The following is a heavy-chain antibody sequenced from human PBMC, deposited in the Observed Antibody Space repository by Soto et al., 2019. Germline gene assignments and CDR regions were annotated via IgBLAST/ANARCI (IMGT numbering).Heavy chain of an antibody. CDR1: GYTFTSYA. D-gene: IGHD2-2*01. CDR3: ARVGCSSTSCLPYYYYYGMDV. CDR2: INAGNGNT. J-gene: IGHJ6*02. Sequence: QVQLVQSGAEVKKPGASVKVSCKASGYTFTSYAMHWVRQAPGQRLEWMGWINAGNGNTKYSQKFQGRVTITRDTSASTAYMELSSLRSEDTAVYYCARVGCSSTSCLPYYYYYGMDVWGQGTTVTVSS. V-gene: IGHV1-3*01.